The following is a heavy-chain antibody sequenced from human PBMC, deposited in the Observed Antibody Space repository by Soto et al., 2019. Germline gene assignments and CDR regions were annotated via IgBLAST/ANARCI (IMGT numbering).Heavy chain of an antibody. CDR2: IYYSGST. Sequence: PSGTLSLTCTVSGGSISSGGYYWSWIRQHPGKGLEWIGYIYYSGSTYYNPSLKSRVTISVDTSKNQFSLKLSSVTAADTAVYYCARGYCTNGVCYSGDYWGQGTLVTVSS. CDR1: GGSISSGGYY. V-gene: IGHV4-31*03. J-gene: IGHJ4*02. CDR3: ARGYCTNGVCYSGDY. D-gene: IGHD2-8*01.